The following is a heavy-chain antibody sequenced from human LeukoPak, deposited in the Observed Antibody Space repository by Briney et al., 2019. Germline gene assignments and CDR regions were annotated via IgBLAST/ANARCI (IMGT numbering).Heavy chain of an antibody. CDR2: FDPEDGET. Sequence: ASVKVSCKVSGYTLSELSMHWVRQAPGKGLEWMGGFDPEDGETIYAQKFQGRVTMTEDTSTDTAYMELSSLRSEDTAVYYCATVKWFGELWGDYWGQGTLVTVSS. V-gene: IGHV1-24*01. D-gene: IGHD3-10*01. CDR3: ATVKWFGELWGDY. J-gene: IGHJ4*02. CDR1: GYTLSELS.